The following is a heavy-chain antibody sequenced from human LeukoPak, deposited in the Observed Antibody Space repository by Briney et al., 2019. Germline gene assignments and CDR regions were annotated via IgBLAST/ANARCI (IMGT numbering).Heavy chain of an antibody. D-gene: IGHD6-19*01. Sequence: SETLSLTCTVSGGSISSSSYYWGWIRQPPGKGLEWIGSIYYSGSTYYNPSLKGRVTMSVDTSKNQFSLKLSSVTAADTAVYYCARAPGYSSGWYYFDFWGQGTLVTVSS. V-gene: IGHV4-39*07. CDR3: ARAPGYSSGWYYFDF. CDR1: GGSISSSSYY. CDR2: IYYSGST. J-gene: IGHJ4*02.